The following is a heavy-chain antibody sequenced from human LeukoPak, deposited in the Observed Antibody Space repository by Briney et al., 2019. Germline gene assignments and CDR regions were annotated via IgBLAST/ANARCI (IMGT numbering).Heavy chain of an antibody. D-gene: IGHD6-13*01. CDR1: GYTLSELA. CDR3: TAIDAAGTFDH. J-gene: IGHJ4*02. Sequence: ASVKVSCRVSGYTLSELAMHWVRQTPGKGLEWMGGFDPGDGQTIYAQNFQDRVTLTEDPSTDTAYMELSSLTSEDTAMFYCTAIDAAGTFDHWGQGTLVTVSS. CDR2: FDPGDGQT. V-gene: IGHV1-24*01.